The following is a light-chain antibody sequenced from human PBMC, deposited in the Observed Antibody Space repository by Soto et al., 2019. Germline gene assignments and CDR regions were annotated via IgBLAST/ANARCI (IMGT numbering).Light chain of an antibody. J-gene: IGLJ2*01. CDR1: SIGSQI. CDR2: FDR. Sequence: SYELTQPPSVSVAPGKTARITCGGNSIGSQIVHWYQQMPGQAPVLVIYFDRDRPSGIPERFSGSKSGNTATLTISRVEAGDEADYHCQVWDTDGDHVVFGGGTKLTVL. V-gene: IGLV3-21*04. CDR3: QVWDTDGDHVV.